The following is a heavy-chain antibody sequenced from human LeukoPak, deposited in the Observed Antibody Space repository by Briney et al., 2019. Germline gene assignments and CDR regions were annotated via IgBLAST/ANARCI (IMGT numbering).Heavy chain of an antibody. D-gene: IGHD2-15*01. CDR1: GFTFSSYA. Sequence: PGRSLGLSCAASGFTFSSYAMHWVRQAPGKGLEWVAVISYDGSNKYYADSVKGRFTISRDNSKNTLYLQMNFLRAEDTAVYYCAKGRGILSPDYWGQGTLVTVSS. CDR3: AKGRGILSPDY. J-gene: IGHJ4*02. V-gene: IGHV3-30-3*01. CDR2: ISYDGSNK.